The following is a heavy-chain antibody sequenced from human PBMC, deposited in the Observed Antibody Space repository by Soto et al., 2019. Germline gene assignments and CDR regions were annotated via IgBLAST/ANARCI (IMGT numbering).Heavy chain of an antibody. Sequence: SSVKVSCKASGGTFSSYAISWVRQAPGQGLEWMGGIIPIFGTANYAQKFQGRVTITADESTSTAYMELSSLRSEDTAVYYCARVSLRYSKYLLMDVWGQGTKVNVSS. CDR1: GGTFSSYA. V-gene: IGHV1-69*13. CDR3: ARVSLRYSKYLLMDV. J-gene: IGHJ6*02. D-gene: IGHD4-4*01. CDR2: IIPIFGTA.